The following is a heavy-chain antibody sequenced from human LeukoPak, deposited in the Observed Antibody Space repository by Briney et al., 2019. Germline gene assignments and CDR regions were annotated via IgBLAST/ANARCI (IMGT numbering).Heavy chain of an antibody. CDR2: IWYDGSNK. CDR3: ARGPDYDILTGYSYYFDY. D-gene: IGHD3-9*01. V-gene: IGHV3-33*01. Sequence: GGSLRLSCAASGFTFSSYGMHWVRQAPGKGLEWVAVIWYDGSNKYYADSVKGRFTISRDNSKNTLYLQMNSLRAEDTAVYYCARGPDYDILTGYSYYFDYWGQGTLVTVSP. J-gene: IGHJ4*02. CDR1: GFTFSSYG.